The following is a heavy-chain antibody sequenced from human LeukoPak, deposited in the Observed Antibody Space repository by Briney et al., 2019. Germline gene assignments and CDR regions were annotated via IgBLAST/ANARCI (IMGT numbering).Heavy chain of an antibody. V-gene: IGHV1-2*02. CDR1: GYTLNYYY. CDR2: INPSSGAT. Sequence: GASVKVSCKASGYTLNYYYMHWVRQAPGQGLEWMGWINPSSGATNYAQKFQGRVTMTRDTSVSTAYMELTRLRSDDSAVFYCIRGPGHYFDYWGQGTVVTVPS. CDR3: IRGPGHYFDY. J-gene: IGHJ4*02. D-gene: IGHD3-10*01.